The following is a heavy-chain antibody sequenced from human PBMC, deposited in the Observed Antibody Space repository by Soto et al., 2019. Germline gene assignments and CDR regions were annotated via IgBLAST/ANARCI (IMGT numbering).Heavy chain of an antibody. CDR2: ISAATANA. CDR3: ARHITVRGLTNTFDV. V-gene: IGHV1-3*01. J-gene: IGHJ3*01. Sequence: QVQLVQSGAEVKTPGASVKLSCKASGYTFTSYSIHWVRQAPGQRRGWMGWISAATANARYSQKFQGRVTINRDPSARSVNMEVSSLTYEDTAIYYCARHITVRGLTNTFDVWGQGTMVTVSS. D-gene: IGHD3-10*02. CDR1: GYTFTSYS.